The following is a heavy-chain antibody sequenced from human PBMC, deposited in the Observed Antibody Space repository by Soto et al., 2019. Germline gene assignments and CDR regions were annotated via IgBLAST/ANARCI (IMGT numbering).Heavy chain of an antibody. J-gene: IGHJ4*02. CDR2: MNPNSGNT. Sequence: ASVKVSCKASGYTFTSYDINWVRQATGQGLEWMGWMNPNSGNTGYAQKFQGRVTMTRNTSISTAYMELSSLRSEDTAVYYCARGITILGVAPGWGQGTLVTVSS. CDR3: ARGITILGVAPG. CDR1: GYTFTSYD. V-gene: IGHV1-8*01. D-gene: IGHD3-3*01.